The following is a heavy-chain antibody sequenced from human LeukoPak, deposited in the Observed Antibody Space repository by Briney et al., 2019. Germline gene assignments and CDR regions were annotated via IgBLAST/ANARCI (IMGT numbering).Heavy chain of an antibody. CDR2: ISAYNGNT. CDR1: GYTFTSFG. V-gene: IGHV1-18*01. Sequence: ASVKVSCKASGYTFTSFGINWVRQAPGQGLEWMGWISAYNGNTNYAQRLQGRVTMTTDTSTSTAYMELRSLRSDDTAVYYCARDSAPLLHSDSSGSDYWGQGTLVTVSS. J-gene: IGHJ4*02. CDR3: ARDSAPLLHSDSSGSDY. D-gene: IGHD3-22*01.